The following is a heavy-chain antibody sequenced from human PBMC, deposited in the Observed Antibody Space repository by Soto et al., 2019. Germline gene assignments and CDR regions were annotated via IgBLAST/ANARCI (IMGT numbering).Heavy chain of an antibody. J-gene: IGHJ3*02. Sequence: GGSLRLSCAASGFTFSSFWMSWVRQSPGKGLEWVANIKPDGSEKWYVDSVKGRFTISRDNSKKSLYLQMNSLRAEDTAVFYCSRGDYYDSSGPFSDAFDIWGQGTMVTVSS. V-gene: IGHV3-7*04. CDR2: IKPDGSEK. D-gene: IGHD3-22*01. CDR1: GFTFSSFW. CDR3: SRGDYYDSSGPFSDAFDI.